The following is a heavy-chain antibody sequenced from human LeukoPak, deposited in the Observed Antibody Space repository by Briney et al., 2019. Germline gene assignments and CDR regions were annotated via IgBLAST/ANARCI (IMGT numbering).Heavy chain of an antibody. V-gene: IGHV4-59*01. CDR3: ARDIRRGPDPPWFDP. J-gene: IGHJ5*02. CDR2: IYYSGST. Sequence: PSETLSLTCTVSGGSISTYYWSWIRQPPGKGLEWIGYIYYSGSTNYNPSLKSRVTISVDTSKNQFSLKLSSVTAADTAVYYCARDIRRGPDPPWFDPWGQGTLVTVSS. CDR1: GGSISTYY. D-gene: IGHD3-10*01.